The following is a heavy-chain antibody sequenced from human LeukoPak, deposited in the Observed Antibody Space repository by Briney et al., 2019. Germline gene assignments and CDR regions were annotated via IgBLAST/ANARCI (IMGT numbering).Heavy chain of an antibody. CDR3: ATAMVTFDY. D-gene: IGHD5-18*01. CDR2: IDHSGST. J-gene: IGHJ4*02. V-gene: IGHV4-34*01. CDR1: DESFSGYY. Sequence: SETLSLTCAVYDESFSGYYCSWIRQPPRKGLEWIGEIDHSGSTNYNPSLKSRVTISVDTSKNQFSLKLSSVTAADTAVYYCATAMVTFDYWGQGTLVTVTS.